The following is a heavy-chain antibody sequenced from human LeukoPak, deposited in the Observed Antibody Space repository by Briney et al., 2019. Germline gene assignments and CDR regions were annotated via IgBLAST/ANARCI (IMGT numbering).Heavy chain of an antibody. CDR3: ARERVVPAAMWANWFDP. J-gene: IGHJ5*02. CDR2: IYTSGST. Sequence: PSETLSLTCTVSGGSISSYYWSWIRQPAGKGLEWIGRIYTSGSTNYNPSLKSRVTMSVDTSKNQFSLKLSSVTAADTAVYYCARERVVPAAMWANWFDPWGQGNLVTVSS. V-gene: IGHV4-4*07. CDR1: GGSISSYY. D-gene: IGHD2-2*01.